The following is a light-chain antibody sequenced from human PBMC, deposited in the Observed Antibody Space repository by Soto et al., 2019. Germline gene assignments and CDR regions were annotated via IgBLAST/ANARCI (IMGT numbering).Light chain of an antibody. CDR3: QTWGTGINWV. CDR1: SGHSSYA. CDR2: LNSDGSH. Sequence: QPVLTQSPSASASLGASVKLTCTLRSGHSSYAIAWHQQQPEKGPRYLMKLNSDGSHSKGDGIPDRFSGSSSGAERYLTIASLQSEEEADYYCQTWGTGINWVFGGGTKLTVL. J-gene: IGLJ3*02. V-gene: IGLV4-69*01.